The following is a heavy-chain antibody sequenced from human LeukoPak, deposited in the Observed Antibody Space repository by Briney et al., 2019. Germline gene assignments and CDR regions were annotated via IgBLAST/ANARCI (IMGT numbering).Heavy chain of an antibody. CDR2: ISYDGSNK. CDR3: AREGLLYSGSYLIRYYFDY. CDR1: GFTFSSYA. V-gene: IGHV3-30-3*01. D-gene: IGHD1-26*01. J-gene: IGHJ4*02. Sequence: GGSLRLSCAASGFTFSSYAMHWVRQAPGKGLEWVAVISYDGSNKYYADSVKGRFTISRDNSKNTLYLQMNSLRAEDTAVYYCAREGLLYSGSYLIRYYFDYWGQGTLVTVSS.